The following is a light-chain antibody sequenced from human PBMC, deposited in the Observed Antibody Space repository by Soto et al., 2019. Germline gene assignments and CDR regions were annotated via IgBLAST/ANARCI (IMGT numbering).Light chain of an antibody. CDR2: GAS. CDR1: QRVSSN. Sequence: EIVMTQSPATLSVSPGERATLSCRASQRVSSNLAWYQQKPGQPPRLLIYGASTRATCITARFSGSGSGTECTLTINRMQTEDFAVYSCQQHNNWPPLTCGGGTKVAIK. CDR3: QQHNNWPPLT. J-gene: IGKJ4*01. V-gene: IGKV3-15*01.